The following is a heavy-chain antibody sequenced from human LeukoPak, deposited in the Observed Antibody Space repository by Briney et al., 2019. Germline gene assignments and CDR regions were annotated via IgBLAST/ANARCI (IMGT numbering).Heavy chain of an antibody. CDR2: ISGSGGSA. D-gene: IGHD2-2*01. CDR1: GFTFSSYA. CDR3: AKPYCSSTSCPGHY. J-gene: IGHJ4*02. V-gene: IGHV3-23*01. Sequence: GGSLRLSCAASGFTFSSYAMSWVRQAPGKGLEWVSAISGSGGSAYYADPVKGRFTVSKDNSKNTLYLQMNSLRAEDTAVYYCAKPYCSSTSCPGHYWGQGTLVTVSS.